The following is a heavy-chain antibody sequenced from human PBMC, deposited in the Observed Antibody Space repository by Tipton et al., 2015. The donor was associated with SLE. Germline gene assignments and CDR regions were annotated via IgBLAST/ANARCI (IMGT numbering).Heavy chain of an antibody. CDR3: ARVSPFWVADDGREYNRFDP. D-gene: IGHD2/OR15-2a*01. CDR1: GFTFSSYS. CDR2: VNYGGGT. Sequence: LRLSCAASGFTFSSYSMNWVRQAPGKGLEWIGDVNYGGGTSYNPSLKSRLTIELDRSTSQFSLRLTSVTAADTAVYYCARVSPFWVADDGREYNRFDPWGWGTQVTVSS. J-gene: IGHJ5*02. V-gene: IGHV4-34*01.